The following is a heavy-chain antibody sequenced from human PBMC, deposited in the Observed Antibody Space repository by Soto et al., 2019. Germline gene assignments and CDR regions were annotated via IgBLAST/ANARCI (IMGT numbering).Heavy chain of an antibody. CDR1: GGTFSSYA. CDR3: ASHGRQLVDYYYGMDV. CDR2: IIPIFGTA. D-gene: IGHD6-6*01. J-gene: IGHJ6*02. Sequence: SVKVSCKASGGTFSSYAISWVRQAPGQGLEWMGGIIPIFGTANYAQKFQGRVTITADESTSTAYMELSSLRSEDTAVYYCASHGRQLVDYYYGMDVWGQGTTVTVSS. V-gene: IGHV1-69*13.